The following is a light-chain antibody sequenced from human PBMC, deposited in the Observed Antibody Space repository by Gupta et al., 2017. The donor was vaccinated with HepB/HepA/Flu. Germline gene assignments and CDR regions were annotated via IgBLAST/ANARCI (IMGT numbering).Light chain of an antibody. CDR2: GAS. V-gene: IGKV3-20*01. CDR1: QSVSSSY. J-gene: IGKJ1*01. CDR3: QQDGSSPWT. Sequence: EIVLTQSPGTLFLSPGESATLSCRASQSVSSSYLAWYQQKPGQAPRLLIYGASSRATGIPDRFSGSGSGTDFTLTISRLEPEDFAMYYCQQDGSSPWTFGQGTKVEIK.